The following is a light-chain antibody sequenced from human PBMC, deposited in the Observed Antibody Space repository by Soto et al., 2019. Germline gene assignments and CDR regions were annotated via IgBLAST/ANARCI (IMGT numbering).Light chain of an antibody. CDR2: DVS. CDR3: QVWDSSSDHVV. Sequence: SYELTQPPSVSVAPGQTARITCGGNNIGGKSVHWYQQKPGQAPVLVVNDVSDRPSGIPERFSGSKSGNTATPTISRVEAGDEADYYCQVWDSSSDHVVFGGGTKVTVL. CDR1: NIGGKS. J-gene: IGLJ2*01. V-gene: IGLV3-21*02.